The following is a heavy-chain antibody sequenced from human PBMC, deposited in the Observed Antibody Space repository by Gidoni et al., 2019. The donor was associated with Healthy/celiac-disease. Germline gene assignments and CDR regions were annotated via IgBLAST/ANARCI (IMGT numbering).Heavy chain of an antibody. J-gene: IGHJ4*02. D-gene: IGHD3-3*01. Sequence: QVQLQESGPGLVKPSATLSLTCTVSGGPISSYYWSWIRQPPGKGLEWIGYIYYSGSTTHNPSLKRRVTISVDTSKNQFSLKLSSVTAADAAVYYCARGPNYDFWSGPPLDYWGQGTLVTVSS. CDR1: GGPISSYY. CDR3: ARGPNYDFWSGPPLDY. V-gene: IGHV4-59*01. CDR2: IYYSGST.